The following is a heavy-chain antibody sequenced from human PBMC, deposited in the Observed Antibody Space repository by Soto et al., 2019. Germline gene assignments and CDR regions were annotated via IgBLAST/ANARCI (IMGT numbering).Heavy chain of an antibody. Sequence: EMQLLESGGDLVQPGGSLRLSCAASGFTFSSYAMTWVRQAPGKGLEYVSAISGSGVTTYYTDSMRGRFTISRDNSKNTLYLQMNSLRAEDTAVYYCAKDRDDIGMVYAIDIWGQGTMVTVSS. CDR2: ISGSGVTT. CDR1: GFTFSSYA. J-gene: IGHJ3*02. V-gene: IGHV3-23*01. D-gene: IGHD2-15*01. CDR3: AKDRDDIGMVYAIDI.